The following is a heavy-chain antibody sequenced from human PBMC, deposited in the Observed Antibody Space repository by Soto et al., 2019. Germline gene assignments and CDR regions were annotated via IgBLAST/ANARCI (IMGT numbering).Heavy chain of an antibody. V-gene: IGHV3-74*01. CDR3: ARGVAATTGSWH. CDR1: GFTFSNYW. CDR2: ISSDESTT. Sequence: EVQLVESGGGLVQPGGSLRLSCAASGFTFSNYWMHCVRQVPGKGLVWVSRISSDESTTNYADSVKGRFTISRDNAKNTLYLQMNSLRAEDTAVYYCARGVAATTGSWHWGQGTLVTVSS. D-gene: IGHD1-26*01. J-gene: IGHJ4*02.